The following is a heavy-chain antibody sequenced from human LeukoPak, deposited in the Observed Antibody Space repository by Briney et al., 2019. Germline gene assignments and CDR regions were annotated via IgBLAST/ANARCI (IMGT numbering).Heavy chain of an antibody. D-gene: IGHD3-9*01. V-gene: IGHV3-30-3*01. Sequence: QVQLVESGGGVVQPGRSLRLSCAASGFTFSSYAMHWVRQAPGKGLEWVAVISYDGSNKYYADSVKGRFTISRDNSKNTLYLQMNSLRAEDTAVYYCARDGAGVVRYLFDYWGQGTLVTVSS. J-gene: IGHJ4*02. CDR1: GFTFSSYA. CDR2: ISYDGSNK. CDR3: ARDGAGVVRYLFDY.